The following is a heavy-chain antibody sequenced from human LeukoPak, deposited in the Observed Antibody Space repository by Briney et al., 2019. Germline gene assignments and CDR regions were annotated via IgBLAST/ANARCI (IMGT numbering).Heavy chain of an antibody. J-gene: IGHJ4*02. CDR2: IYYSGST. CDR1: GGSISSGDYY. D-gene: IGHD3-10*01. CDR3: ARAGHYGPYYFDY. Sequence: PSQTLSPTCTVSGGSISSGDYYWSWIRQPPGKGLEWIGYIYYSGSTYYNPSLKSRVTISVDTSKNQFSLKLSSVTAADTAVYYCARAGHYGPYYFDYWGQGTLVTVSS. V-gene: IGHV4-30-4*01.